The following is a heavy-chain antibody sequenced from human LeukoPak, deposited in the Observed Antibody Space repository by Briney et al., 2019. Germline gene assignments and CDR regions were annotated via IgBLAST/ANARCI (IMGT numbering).Heavy chain of an antibody. CDR1: GGSISSYY. CDR2: IYYSGST. D-gene: IGHD2-15*01. CDR3: ARKIWAGYCSGGSCFDYYGMDV. V-gene: IGHV4-59*12. Sequence: SETLSLTCTVSGGSISSYYWSWIRQPPGKGLEWIGYIYYSGSTNYNPSLKSRVTISVDTSKNQFSLKLSSVTAADTAVYYCARKIWAGYCSGGSCFDYYGMDVWGQGTTVTVSS. J-gene: IGHJ6*02.